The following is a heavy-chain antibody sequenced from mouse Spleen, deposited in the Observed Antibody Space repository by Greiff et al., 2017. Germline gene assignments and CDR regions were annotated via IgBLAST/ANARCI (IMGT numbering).Heavy chain of an antibody. CDR1: DYTFTTYW. CDR2: IDLSENYA. D-gene: IGHD2-3*01. J-gene: IGHJ3*01. CDR3: ARQGYDGYSHFAY. V-gene: IGHV1-69*01. Sequence: QVQLKQPRAELVLPGASVKLSCKASDYTFTTYWMFWVKQRPGQGLEWIGEIDLSENYANYNQKLKGKATLTVDKSSSTAHMQLSSLTSEDSAVYYCARQGYDGYSHFAYWGQGTLVTVSA.